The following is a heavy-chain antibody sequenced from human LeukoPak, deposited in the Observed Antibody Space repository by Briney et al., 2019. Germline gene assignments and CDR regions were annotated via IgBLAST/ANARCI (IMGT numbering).Heavy chain of an antibody. V-gene: IGHV1-18*01. CDR3: ARDGTMVRGGAYYYYGMDV. J-gene: IGHJ6*02. D-gene: IGHD3-10*01. Sequence: GASVKVSCKASGYTFTSYGISWVRQAPGQGLEWMGWISAYNGNTNYAQKLQGRVTMTTDTSTSTAYMELRSLRSDDTAVYYCARDGTMVRGGAYYYYGMDVWGQGTTVTVSS. CDR2: ISAYNGNT. CDR1: GYTFTSYG.